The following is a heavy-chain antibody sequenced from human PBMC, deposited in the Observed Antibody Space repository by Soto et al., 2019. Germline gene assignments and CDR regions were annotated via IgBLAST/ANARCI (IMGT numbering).Heavy chain of an antibody. D-gene: IGHD2-15*01. V-gene: IGHV4-59*01. Sequence: SETLSLTCTVSGGSISSYYWSWIRQPPGKGLEWIGYIYYSGSTNYNPSLKSRVTISVDTSKNQFSLKLSSVTAADTAVYYCTRHAIIPKLQYGMDVWGQGASVTV. CDR3: TRHAIIPKLQYGMDV. CDR1: GGSISSYY. J-gene: IGHJ6*02. CDR2: IYYSGST.